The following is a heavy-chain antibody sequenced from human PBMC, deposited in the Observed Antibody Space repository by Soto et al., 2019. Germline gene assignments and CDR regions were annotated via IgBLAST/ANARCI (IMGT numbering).Heavy chain of an antibody. J-gene: IGHJ5*02. CDR2: INHSGST. CDR3: ARGWGFGFDP. Sequence: QVQLQQWGAGLLKPSETLSLACAVYGGSFSGPNWSWIRQPPGKGLEWIGEINHSGSTNYNPSLKSRVTITIDMAKNQDSLEVSSGTAADTAGYYCARGWGFGFDPWGQGILVTVSS. CDR1: GGSFSGPN. D-gene: IGHD3-10*01. V-gene: IGHV4-34*01.